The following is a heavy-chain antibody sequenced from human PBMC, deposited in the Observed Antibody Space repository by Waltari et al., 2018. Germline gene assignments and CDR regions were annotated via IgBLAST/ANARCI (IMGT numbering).Heavy chain of an antibody. CDR2: IWYDGSNK. J-gene: IGHJ2*01. V-gene: IGHV3-33*01. CDR1: GFTFSSYG. CDR3: ARDAAVAGTWWYFDL. D-gene: IGHD6-19*01. Sequence: QVQLVESGGGVVQPGRSLRVSCAASGFTFSSYGMHWVRQAPGKGLELVAVIWYDGSNKYYADSEKGRFTISRDNSKNTLYLQMNSLRAEDTAVYYCARDAAVAGTWWYFDLWGRGTLVSVSS.